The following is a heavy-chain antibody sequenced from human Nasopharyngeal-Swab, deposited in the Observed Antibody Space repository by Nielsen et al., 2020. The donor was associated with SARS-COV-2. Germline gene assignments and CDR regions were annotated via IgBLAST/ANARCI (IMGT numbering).Heavy chain of an antibody. D-gene: IGHD3-22*01. Sequence: GESLKISCAASGFSFGSYEMNWVRQAPGKGLEWVSYISSRGSTLYYADSVKGRFTISRDNAKNSLYLQMNSLRAEDTAVYYCARDYRTYYYDSSGYYASYYYGMDVWGQGTTVTVSS. CDR3: ARDYRTYYYDSSGYYASYYYGMDV. CDR2: ISSRGSTL. V-gene: IGHV3-48*03. J-gene: IGHJ6*02. CDR1: GFSFGSYE.